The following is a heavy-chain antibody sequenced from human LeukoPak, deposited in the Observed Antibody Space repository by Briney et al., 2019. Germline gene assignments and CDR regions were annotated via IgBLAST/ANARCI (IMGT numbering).Heavy chain of an antibody. CDR3: ARAMVRGNHWFDN. V-gene: IGHV4-4*07. D-gene: IGHD3-10*01. CDR2: IYVSGST. CDR1: GGSISSFY. Sequence: SETLSLTCTVSGGSISSFYRSWIRQTAGKGLEWIGRIYVSGSTNYNPSLQSRVTLSVDTSKKQISLKMRSVTAADTAVYYRARAMVRGNHWFDNWGQGTLVTVSS. J-gene: IGHJ4*02.